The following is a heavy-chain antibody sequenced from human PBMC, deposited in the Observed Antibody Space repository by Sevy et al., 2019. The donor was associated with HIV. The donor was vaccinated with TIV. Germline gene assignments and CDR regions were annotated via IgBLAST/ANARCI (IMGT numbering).Heavy chain of an antibody. CDR3: FYYDSSGWFDY. J-gene: IGHJ4*02. CDR1: GYTFTGYY. Sequence: ASVKVSCKASGYTFTGYYMHWVRQAPGQRLEWMGWIIPNSGGTNYAQKFQGRVTMTRDTSISTDYMELSRLRSDDTAVYYCFYYDSSGWFDYWGQGTLVTVSS. V-gene: IGHV1-2*02. CDR2: IIPNSGGT. D-gene: IGHD3-22*01.